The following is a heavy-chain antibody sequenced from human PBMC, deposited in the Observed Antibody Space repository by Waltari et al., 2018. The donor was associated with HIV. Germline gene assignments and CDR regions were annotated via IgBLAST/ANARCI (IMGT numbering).Heavy chain of an antibody. Sequence: EVQLVESGGDLVKPGGCLRLPCAASGFTLSNDWMGWVRQAPGKGPEWVGRIKSKADGGTTDYAAPVKGRFTISRDDSKNTLYLQMNSLRFEDTAVYYCTTDEFYYGNSGYFDYWGQGTLVTVSS. D-gene: IGHD3-22*01. CDR1: GFTLSNDW. CDR2: IKSKADGGTT. J-gene: IGHJ4*02. CDR3: TTDEFYYGNSGYFDY. V-gene: IGHV3-15*05.